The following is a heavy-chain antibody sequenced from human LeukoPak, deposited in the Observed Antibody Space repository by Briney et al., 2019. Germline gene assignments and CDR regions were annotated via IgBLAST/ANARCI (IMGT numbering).Heavy chain of an antibody. CDR1: GFTFSSYS. D-gene: IGHD6-13*01. J-gene: IGHJ4*02. CDR3: ARVYSSSWSGDY. Sequence: GGSLRLSCAASGFTFSSYSMNWVRQAPGKGLEWVSSISSSSSYIYYADSVKGRFTISRGNAKNSLYLQMNSLRAEDTAVYYCARVYSSSWSGDYWGQGTLVTVSS. CDR2: ISSSSSYI. V-gene: IGHV3-21*01.